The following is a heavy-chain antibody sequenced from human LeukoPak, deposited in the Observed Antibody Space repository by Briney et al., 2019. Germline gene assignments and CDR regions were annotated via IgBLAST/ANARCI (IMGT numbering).Heavy chain of an antibody. CDR1: GGSISSYY. Sequence: SETLSLTCTVSGGSISSYYWSWIRQPAGKGLEWIGSIYYSGSTYYNPSLKSRVTISVDTSKNQFSLKLSSVTAADTAVYYCARHPVITAVDAFDIWGQGTMVTVSS. CDR3: ARHPVITAVDAFDI. V-gene: IGHV4-59*05. D-gene: IGHD3-22*01. J-gene: IGHJ3*02. CDR2: IYYSGST.